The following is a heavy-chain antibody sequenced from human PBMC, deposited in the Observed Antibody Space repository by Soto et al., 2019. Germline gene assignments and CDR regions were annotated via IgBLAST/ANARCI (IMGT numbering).Heavy chain of an antibody. D-gene: IGHD6-6*01. CDR1: GYTFTSYG. V-gene: IGHV1-18*01. J-gene: IGHJ6*02. Sequence: QVQLVQSGAEVKKPGASVKVSCKASGYTFTSYGISWVRQAPGQGLEWMGWISAYNGNTNYAQKLQGRVTMTTDTSTSTADMELRSLRSDDAAVYYCARDTWYSSSPGGGSLGSYYGMDVWGQGTTVTVS. CDR2: ISAYNGNT. CDR3: ARDTWYSSSPGGGSLGSYYGMDV.